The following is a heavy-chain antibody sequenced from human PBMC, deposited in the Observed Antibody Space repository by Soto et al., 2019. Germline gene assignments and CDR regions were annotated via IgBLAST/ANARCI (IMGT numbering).Heavy chain of an antibody. CDR2: ISYDGSNK. D-gene: IGHD3-3*01. Sequence: PGGSLRLSCAASGFTFSSYGMHWVRQAPGKGLEWVAVISYDGSNKYYADSVKGRFTISRDNSKNTLYLQMNSLRAEDTAVYYCAKEDVGVGFDFWSGLNYSDYWGQGTLVTVSS. V-gene: IGHV3-30*18. CDR3: AKEDVGVGFDFWSGLNYSDY. CDR1: GFTFSSYG. J-gene: IGHJ4*02.